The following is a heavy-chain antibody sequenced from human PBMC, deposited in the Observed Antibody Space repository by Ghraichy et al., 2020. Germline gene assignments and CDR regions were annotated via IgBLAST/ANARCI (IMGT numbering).Heavy chain of an antibody. D-gene: IGHD2-15*01. CDR2: IYSGGST. CDR1: GFTVSSTY. CDR3: ARVDVGCSGNNCWIAAFDI. Sequence: LSLTCAASGFTVSSTYMSWVRQAPGKGLQWVSIIYSGGSTYYSDSVKGRFTFSRDNPKNTVYLQMSSLRADDTALYYCARVDVGCSGNNCWIAAFDIWGQGTMVTVSS. V-gene: IGHV3-53*01. J-gene: IGHJ3*02.